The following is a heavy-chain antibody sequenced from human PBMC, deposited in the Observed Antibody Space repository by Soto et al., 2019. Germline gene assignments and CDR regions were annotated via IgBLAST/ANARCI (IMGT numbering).Heavy chain of an antibody. V-gene: IGHV1-2*02. CDR2: INPNSGGT. D-gene: IGHD6-13*01. CDR1: GYTFTGYY. CDR3: ARERAQLVSSGPTINYYGMDV. Sequence: QVQLVQSGAEVKKPGASVKVSCKASGYTFTGYYMHWVRQAPGQGLEWMGWINPNSGGTNYAQKFQGRVTMTRDTAISTAYMELSRLRSDETAVYYCARERAQLVSSGPTINYYGMDVWGQGTTVTVSS. J-gene: IGHJ6*02.